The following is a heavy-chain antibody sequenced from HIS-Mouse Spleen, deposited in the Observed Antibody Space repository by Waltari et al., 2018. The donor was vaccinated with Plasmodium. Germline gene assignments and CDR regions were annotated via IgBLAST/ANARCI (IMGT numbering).Heavy chain of an antibody. Sequence: EVQLVESGGGLVQPGGSLRLSCAASGFTFSSYWMSCVRQAPGKGREWVANIKQDGREKYYVASVKGRFTISRDNAKNSLYLQMNSLRAEDTAVYYCASSWYWYFDLWGRGTLVTVSS. CDR1: GFTFSSYW. J-gene: IGHJ2*01. CDR3: ASSWYWYFDL. CDR2: IKQDGREK. V-gene: IGHV3-7*01. D-gene: IGHD6-13*01.